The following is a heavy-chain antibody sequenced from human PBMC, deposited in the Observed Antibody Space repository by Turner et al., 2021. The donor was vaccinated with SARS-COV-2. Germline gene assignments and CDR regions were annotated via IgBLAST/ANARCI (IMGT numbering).Heavy chain of an antibody. Sequence: QVQLVQSGAEVKKRGASVKVSCKASGYTFTSYGISWVGQDPGQGRGWMGWISAYNGNTNYAQKIQGRVTMTTDTSTRTAYMELRSLRSEDTAMYYCARAWGEGTVVAGKIDYWGQGTLVTVSS. J-gene: IGHJ4*02. CDR1: GYTFTSYG. V-gene: IGHV1-18*01. CDR3: ARAWGEGTVVAGKIDY. D-gene: IGHD6-19*01. CDR2: ISAYNGNT.